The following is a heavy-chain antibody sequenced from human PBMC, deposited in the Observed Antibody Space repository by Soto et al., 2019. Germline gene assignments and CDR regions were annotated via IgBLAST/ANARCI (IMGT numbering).Heavy chain of an antibody. D-gene: IGHD1-20*01. V-gene: IGHV1-3*01. Sequence: ASVKVSCKASGYTFTSYAMHWVRQAPGQRLEWMGWINAGNGNTKYSQKFQGRVTITRDTSASTAYMELSSLRSEDTAVYYSATCPDNGNDLVYYYGMDVWGKGTTLTVSS. CDR2: INAGNGNT. CDR1: GYTFTSYA. CDR3: ATCPDNGNDLVYYYGMDV. J-gene: IGHJ6*04.